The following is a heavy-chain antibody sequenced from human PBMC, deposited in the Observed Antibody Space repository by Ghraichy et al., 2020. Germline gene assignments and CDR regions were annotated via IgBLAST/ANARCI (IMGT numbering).Heavy chain of an antibody. Sequence: SQTLSLTCNVSGDSVATSYWSWIRQPPGKGLEWIGSLYSSGTTHYNSSLNSRVTMFLDTSKNQLSLKLNSVTAADTAIYYCARDPQRIPGWYFDRWGRGTLVTVSS. CDR3: ARDPQRIPGWYFDR. CDR1: GDSVATSY. J-gene: IGHJ2*01. D-gene: IGHD1-1*01. V-gene: IGHV4-59*02. CDR2: LYSSGTT.